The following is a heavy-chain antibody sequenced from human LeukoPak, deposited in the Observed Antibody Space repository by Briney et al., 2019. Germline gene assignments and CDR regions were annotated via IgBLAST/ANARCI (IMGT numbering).Heavy chain of an antibody. J-gene: IGHJ4*02. D-gene: IGHD5-12*01. Sequence: GGSLRLSCAASGFTFSSYGMHWVRQAPGKGLEWVAVISYDGSNKYYADSVKGRFTISRDNSKNTLYLQMNSLRAEDTAVYYCAKDPGYSGYGGIDYWGQGTLVTVSS. CDR1: GFTFSSYG. CDR2: ISYDGSNK. V-gene: IGHV3-30*18. CDR3: AKDPGYSGYGGIDY.